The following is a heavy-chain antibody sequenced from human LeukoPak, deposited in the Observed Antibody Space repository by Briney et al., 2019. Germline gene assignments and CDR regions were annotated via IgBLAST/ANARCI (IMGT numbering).Heavy chain of an antibody. J-gene: IGHJ4*02. Sequence: PSETLSLTCTVSGASTSSGLYYWNWFRQPAGKGLEYIGRIYNSGSTNYNPSLKSRVTISVDTPTNQFSLKLTSVTASDSAVYYCASSNWLRDANFDSWGQGTLVTVSS. D-gene: IGHD6-13*01. CDR2: IYNSGST. V-gene: IGHV4-61*02. CDR1: GASTSSGLYY. CDR3: ASSNWLRDANFDS.